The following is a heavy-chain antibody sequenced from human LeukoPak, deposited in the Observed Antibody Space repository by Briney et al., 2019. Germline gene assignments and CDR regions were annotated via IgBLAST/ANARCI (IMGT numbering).Heavy chain of an antibody. CDR1: GGSTSSYY. J-gene: IGHJ3*02. CDR2: IYTSGST. D-gene: IGHD3-22*01. CDR3: ARVFTAYYYDSSGSLATDAFDI. V-gene: IGHV4-4*07. Sequence: SETLSLTCTVSGGSTSSYYWSWIRQPAGKGLEWIGRIYTSGSTNYNPSLKSRVTMSVDTSKNQFSLKLSSVTAADTAVYYCARVFTAYYYDSSGSLATDAFDIWGQGTMVTVSS.